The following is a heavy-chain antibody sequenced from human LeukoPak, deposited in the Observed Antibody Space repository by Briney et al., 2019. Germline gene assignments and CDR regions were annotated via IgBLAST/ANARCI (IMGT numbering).Heavy chain of an antibody. D-gene: IGHD6-19*01. CDR3: TTHPPDSSGWRETLDY. V-gene: IGHV3-73*01. Sequence: PGGSLRLSCAASGFTFSGSAMHWVRQASGKGLEWVGRIRSKANSYATAYAASVKGRFTISRDDSKNTAYLQMNSLKTEDTAVYYCTTHPPDSSGWRETLDYGGQGTLVTVSS. J-gene: IGHJ4*02. CDR1: GFTFSGSA. CDR2: IRSKANSYAT.